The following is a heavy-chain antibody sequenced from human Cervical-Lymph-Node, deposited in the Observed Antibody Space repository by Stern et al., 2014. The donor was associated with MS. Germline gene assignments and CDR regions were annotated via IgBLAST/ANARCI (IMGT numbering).Heavy chain of an antibody. Sequence: VQLGESGGGVVRPGRSLRRSCAASGVTFRGGGMHWVRQAPATGLQWVAFISYDGSNEYYPDSVKGRFTISRDNSNNTLYLQTNSLREEDTAVYYCARGVYDIWGQGTLVTVSS. D-gene: IGHD3-22*01. J-gene: IGHJ4*02. CDR3: ARGVYDI. V-gene: IGHV3-30*03. CDR2: ISYDGSNE. CDR1: GVTFRGGG.